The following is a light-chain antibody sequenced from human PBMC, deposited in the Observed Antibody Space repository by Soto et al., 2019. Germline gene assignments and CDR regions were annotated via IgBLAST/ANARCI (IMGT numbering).Light chain of an antibody. CDR1: QSVSSN. J-gene: IGKJ1*01. Sequence: EIVMTQSPATLSASPGERATLSCRASQSVSSNLAWYQQKPGQAPRLLIYGASTRATGIPARFSGSGSGTEFTLTISSLQSEDFAFYYCQQYNNWPPSWTFGQGTKVEIK. CDR3: QQYNNWPPSWT. V-gene: IGKV3-15*01. CDR2: GAS.